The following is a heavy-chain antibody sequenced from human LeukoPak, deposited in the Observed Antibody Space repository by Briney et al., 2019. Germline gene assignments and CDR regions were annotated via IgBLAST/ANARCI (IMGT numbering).Heavy chain of an antibody. V-gene: IGHV1-69*05. CDR3: ARECSSTSCLGDY. CDR2: IIPIFGTA. D-gene: IGHD2-2*01. J-gene: IGHJ4*02. CDR1: GGTFSSYA. Sequence: SVKVSCKASGGTFSSYAISWVRQAPGQGLEWMGGIIPIFGTANYAQKFQGRVTITTDESTSTAYMELSRLRSDDTAVYYCARECSSTSCLGDYWGQGTLVTVSS.